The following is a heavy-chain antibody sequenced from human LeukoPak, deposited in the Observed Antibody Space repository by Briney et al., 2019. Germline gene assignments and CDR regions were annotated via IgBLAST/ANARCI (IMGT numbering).Heavy chain of an antibody. J-gene: IGHJ6*02. Sequence: ASVKVSCKVSGYTLTELSMHWVRQAPGKGLEWMGGFDPEEGETIYALRFQARVTMTEDTSTDTAYMELSSLRSEDTALYYCATVRGVWKKNGMDVWGQGTTVTVSS. V-gene: IGHV1-24*01. CDR1: GYTLTELS. D-gene: IGHD3-16*01. CDR2: FDPEEGET. CDR3: ATVRGVWKKNGMDV.